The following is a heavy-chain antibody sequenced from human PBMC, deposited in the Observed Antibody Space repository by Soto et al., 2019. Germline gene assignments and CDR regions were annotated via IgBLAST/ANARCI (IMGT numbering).Heavy chain of an antibody. D-gene: IGHD5-12*01. Sequence: EVQLLESGGGLVQPGGSLRLSCAASGFTFSSYAMSWVRQAPGKGLEWVSGISGSGGSTYYADSVKGRFTISRDNSKNSLYRQMNSLRSEDTAVYYCANADSGYVWGRYYFDYWGQGTLVTVSS. CDR3: ANADSGYVWGRYYFDY. J-gene: IGHJ4*02. CDR2: ISGSGGST. CDR1: GFTFSSYA. V-gene: IGHV3-23*01.